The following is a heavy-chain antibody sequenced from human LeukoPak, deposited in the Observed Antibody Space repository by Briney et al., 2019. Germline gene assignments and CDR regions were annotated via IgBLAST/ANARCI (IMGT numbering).Heavy chain of an antibody. V-gene: IGHV4-59*01. D-gene: IGHD5-18*01. Sequence: SETLSLTCTVSGGSISSYYWSWIRQPPGKGLEWIGYIYYSGSTNYNPSLKSRVTISVDTSKNQFSLKVSSVTAADTAVYYCASTGTAMVIGYWGQGTLVTVSS. CDR1: GGSISSYY. CDR2: IYYSGST. J-gene: IGHJ4*02. CDR3: ASTGTAMVIGY.